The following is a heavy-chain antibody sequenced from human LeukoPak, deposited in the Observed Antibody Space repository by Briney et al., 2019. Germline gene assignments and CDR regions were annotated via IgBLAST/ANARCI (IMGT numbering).Heavy chain of an antibody. D-gene: IGHD1-26*01. J-gene: IGHJ4*02. CDR3: ARVEGSGGSYYLGYFDY. CDR1: GFTFSSYG. Sequence: KSGGSLRLSCAASGFTFSSYGMSWVRQAPGKGLEWVSSISSSSSYIYYADSVKGRFTISRDNAKNSLYLQMDSLRAEDTAVYYCARVEGSGGSYYLGYFDYWGQGTLVTVSS. V-gene: IGHV3-21*01. CDR2: ISSSSSYI.